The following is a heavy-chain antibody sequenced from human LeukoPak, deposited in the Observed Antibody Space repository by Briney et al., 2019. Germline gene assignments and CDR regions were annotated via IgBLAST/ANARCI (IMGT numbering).Heavy chain of an antibody. CDR2: IYTSGST. J-gene: IGHJ3*02. CDR3: ARHRGGSYSNDAFDI. D-gene: IGHD1-26*01. Sequence: PSQTLSLTCTVSGGSISNGDYYWSWIRQPPGKGLEWIGYIYTSGSTNYNPSLKSRVTVSVDTSKNQLSLKLSSVAAADTAVYYCARHRGGSYSNDAFDIWGQGTMVTVSS. CDR1: GGSISNGDYY. V-gene: IGHV4-30-4*01.